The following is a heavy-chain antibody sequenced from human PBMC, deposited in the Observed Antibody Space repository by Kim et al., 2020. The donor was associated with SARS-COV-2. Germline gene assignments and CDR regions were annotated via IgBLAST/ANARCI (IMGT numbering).Heavy chain of an antibody. CDR2: ISYDGSNK. CDR1: GFTFSSYG. J-gene: IGHJ3*02. V-gene: IGHV3-30*18. Sequence: GGSLRLSCAASGFTFSSYGMHWVRQAPGKGLEWVAVISYDGSNKYYADSVKGRFTISRDNSKNTLYLQMNSLRAEDTAVYYCAKVPYYYDSSGYRDAFDIWGQGTMVTVSS. CDR3: AKVPYYYDSSGYRDAFDI. D-gene: IGHD3-22*01.